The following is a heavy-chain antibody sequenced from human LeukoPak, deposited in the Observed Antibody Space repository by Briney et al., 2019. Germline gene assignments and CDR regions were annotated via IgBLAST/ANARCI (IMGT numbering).Heavy chain of an antibody. CDR2: MNPNSGNT. J-gene: IGHJ5*02. CDR3: ARDQYYYDSSGYYL. V-gene: IGHV1-8*01. CDR1: GYTFTSYY. Sequence: AASVKVSCKASGYTFTSYYINWVRQATGQGLEWMGWMNPNSGNTGYAQKFQGRVTMTRNTSMSTAYMELSSLRSEDTAVYYCARDQYYYDSSGYYLWGQGTLVTVSS. D-gene: IGHD3-22*01.